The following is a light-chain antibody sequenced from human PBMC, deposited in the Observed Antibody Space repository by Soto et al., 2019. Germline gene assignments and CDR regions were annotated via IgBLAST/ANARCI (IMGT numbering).Light chain of an antibody. CDR3: QQYASAPWT. CDR1: QSVSNY. V-gene: IGKV3-20*01. J-gene: IGKJ1*01. CDR2: GAS. Sequence: EIVLTQSPGTLSLSPGERATLSCRASQSVSNYVAWYQHKPGQAPRLLISGASSRTTGTPDRISGSGSGTDFTLTISRLEPEDFAVYYCQQYASAPWTFGQGTKVDIK.